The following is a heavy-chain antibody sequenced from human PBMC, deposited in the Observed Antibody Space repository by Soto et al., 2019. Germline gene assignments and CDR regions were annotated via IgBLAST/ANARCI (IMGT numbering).Heavy chain of an antibody. J-gene: IGHJ3*02. Sequence: QVQLQEAGPGLVKPSETLSLTCTVSGGSISSYYWSWIRRPAGKGLEWIGRIYTSGSTNYNPSLKSRVAMSVDTSKNQSALKLSSVTAADTAVYYCARDAKAMVIGNAFDIWGQGTMVTVSS. CDR1: GGSISSYY. CDR3: ARDAKAMVIGNAFDI. CDR2: IYTSGST. D-gene: IGHD5-18*01. V-gene: IGHV4-4*07.